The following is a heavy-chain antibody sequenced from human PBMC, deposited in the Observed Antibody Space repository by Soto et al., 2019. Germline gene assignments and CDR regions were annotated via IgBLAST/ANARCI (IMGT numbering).Heavy chain of an antibody. Sequence: GGSLRLSCAASPFTFNNSAMKWVRQAPGKGLEWVAVIWYDGSNKYYADSVKGRFTISRDNSKNTLYLQMNSLRAEDTAVYYCARRIPPGYCSSTSCLADYWGQGTLVTVSS. CDR2: IWYDGSNK. CDR3: ARRIPPGYCSSTSCLADY. D-gene: IGHD2-2*01. J-gene: IGHJ4*02. V-gene: IGHV3-33*08. CDR1: PFTFNNSA.